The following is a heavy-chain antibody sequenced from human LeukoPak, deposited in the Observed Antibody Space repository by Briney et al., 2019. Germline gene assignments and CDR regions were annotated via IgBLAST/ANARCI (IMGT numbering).Heavy chain of an antibody. J-gene: IGHJ5*02. CDR3: ARHASLWFGELFLYWFDP. Sequence: SETLSLTCTVSGGSISSYYWSWIRQPPGKGLEWIGYIYYSGSTNYNPSLKSRVTISVDTSKNQFSLKLSSVTAADTAVYYCARHASLWFGELFLYWFDPWGQGTLVTVSS. CDR1: GGSISSYY. D-gene: IGHD3-10*01. CDR2: IYYSGST. V-gene: IGHV4-59*08.